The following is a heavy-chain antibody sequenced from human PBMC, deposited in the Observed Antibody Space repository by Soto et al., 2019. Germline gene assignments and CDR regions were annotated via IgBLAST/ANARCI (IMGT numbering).Heavy chain of an antibody. J-gene: IGHJ4*02. Sequence: EVQLVESGGGLVQPGGSLRLSCAASGFTFSSYWMSWVRQAPGKGLEWVANIKQDGSETYYVDSVKGRFTISRDNAKNYLYLQMNSLRAEDTAVYYCAREVQGITMVRGIDYWGQGTLVTVSS. CDR1: GFTFSSYW. CDR2: IKQDGSET. V-gene: IGHV3-7*01. D-gene: IGHD3-10*01. CDR3: AREVQGITMVRGIDY.